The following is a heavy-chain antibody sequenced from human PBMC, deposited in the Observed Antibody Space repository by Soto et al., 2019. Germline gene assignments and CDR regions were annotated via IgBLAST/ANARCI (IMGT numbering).Heavy chain of an antibody. CDR3: ARGYCSGGSCYSSGVYFDY. V-gene: IGHV3-53*04. D-gene: IGHD2-15*01. Sequence: EVQLVESGGGLVQPGGSLRLSCAASGFTVSSNYMSWVRQAPGKGLEWVSVIYSGGSTYYADSVKGRFTISRHNSKNTLYFQMNSLRAEDTAVYYCARGYCSGGSCYSSGVYFDYWGQGTLVTVSS. CDR1: GFTVSSNY. J-gene: IGHJ4*02. CDR2: IYSGGST.